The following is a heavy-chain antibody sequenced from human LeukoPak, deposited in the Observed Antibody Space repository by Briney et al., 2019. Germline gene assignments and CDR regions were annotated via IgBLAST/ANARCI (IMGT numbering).Heavy chain of an antibody. V-gene: IGHV3-23*01. J-gene: IGHJ6*02. CDR3: ARNNGMDV. Sequence: PGGSLRLSCAASGFFFSESAMAWVRQAPGKGLEWGSTTTGRVDNTHYADSVKGRFTFSRDNSKNTLYLQMNSLGAEDTALYHCARNNGMDVWGQGTTVIVSS. CDR1: GFFFSESA. CDR2: TTGRVDNT.